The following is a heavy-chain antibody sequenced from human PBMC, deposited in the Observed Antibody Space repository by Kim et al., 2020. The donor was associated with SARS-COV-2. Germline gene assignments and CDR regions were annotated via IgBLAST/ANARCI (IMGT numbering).Heavy chain of an antibody. Sequence: KSRVTISVDTSKHQFSLKLSSVTAADTAVYYCARRSYYDSSGYYSRAFDIWGQGTMVTVSS. V-gene: IGHV4-59*08. D-gene: IGHD3-22*01. J-gene: IGHJ3*02. CDR3: ARRSYYDSSGYYSRAFDI.